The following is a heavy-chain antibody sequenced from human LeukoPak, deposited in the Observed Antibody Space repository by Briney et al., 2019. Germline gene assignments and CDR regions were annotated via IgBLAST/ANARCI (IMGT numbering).Heavy chain of an antibody. Sequence: ASVTVSCKASGYTFTAYYMHWVRQAPGQGLEWMGWIYPNSGATQYSRKFQGRVTMARATSISTAYMELSRLTSDDTAVYYCASVTYSTPSSWDYWGQGTLVTVSS. CDR1: GYTFTAYY. V-gene: IGHV1-2*02. J-gene: IGHJ4*02. CDR2: IYPNSGAT. D-gene: IGHD6-13*01. CDR3: ASVTYSTPSSWDY.